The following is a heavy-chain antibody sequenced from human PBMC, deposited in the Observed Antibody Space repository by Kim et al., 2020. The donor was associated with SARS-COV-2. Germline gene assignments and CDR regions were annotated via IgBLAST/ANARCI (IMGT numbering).Heavy chain of an antibody. V-gene: IGHV3-48*04. CDR1: GFTFSDYS. Sequence: GGSLRLSCVASGFTFSDYSMNWVRQAPGKGLEWVSFINGGGGGPHYADSVRGRFTISRDNAKNSLFLQMNSLRAEDTAVYYCVRDHNWAFDFWGQGHLVT. CDR2: INGGGGGP. CDR3: VRDHNWAFDF. D-gene: IGHD1-1*01. J-gene: IGHJ4*02.